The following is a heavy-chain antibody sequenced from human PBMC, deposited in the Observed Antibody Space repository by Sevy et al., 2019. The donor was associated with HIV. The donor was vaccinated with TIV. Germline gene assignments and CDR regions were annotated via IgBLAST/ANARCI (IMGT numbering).Heavy chain of an antibody. V-gene: IGHV2-70*01. Sequence: SGPTLVNPTQTLTLTCTFSGFSLTTSGMCVSWIRQPPGKALEWLALIDWDDNKYYNTSLKTRLTISKDTSKNQVVFKMTNMDPVDTATYHCARIIYSSAYEELDYWGQGTLVTVSS. CDR1: GFSLTTSGMC. J-gene: IGHJ4*02. CDR2: IDWDDNK. D-gene: IGHD3-22*01. CDR3: ARIIYSSAYEELDY.